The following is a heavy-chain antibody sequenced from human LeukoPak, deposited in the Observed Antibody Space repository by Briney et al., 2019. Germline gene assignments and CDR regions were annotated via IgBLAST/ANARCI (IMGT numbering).Heavy chain of an antibody. CDR1: GGTFSSYA. Sequence: GASVKVSCKASGGTFSSYAISWVRQAPGQGLEWMGGIIPIFGTANYAQKFQGRVTITADESTSTAYMELSSLRSEDTAVYYCARCIVAGTGDYYCYMDVWGKGTTVTISS. J-gene: IGHJ6*03. V-gene: IGHV1-69*13. D-gene: IGHD6-19*01. CDR2: IIPIFGTA. CDR3: ARCIVAGTGDYYCYMDV.